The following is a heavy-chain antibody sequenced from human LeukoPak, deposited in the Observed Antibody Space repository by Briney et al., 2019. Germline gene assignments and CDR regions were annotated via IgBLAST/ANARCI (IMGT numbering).Heavy chain of an antibody. D-gene: IGHD3-16*01. J-gene: IGHJ4*02. CDR3: ARRALYRIDY. V-gene: IGHV4-34*01. Sequence: SETLSLTCAVYGGSFSGYYWSWIRQPPGKGLEWIGSIYYSGSTYYNPSLKSRVTISVDTSKNQFSLKLSSVTAADTAVYYCARRALYRIDYWGQGTLVTVSS. CDR2: IYYSGST. CDR1: GGSFSGYY.